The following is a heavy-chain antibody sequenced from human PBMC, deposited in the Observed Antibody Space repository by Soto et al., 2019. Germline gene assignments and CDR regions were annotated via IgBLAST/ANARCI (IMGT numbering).Heavy chain of an antibody. V-gene: IGHV4-61*08. Sequence: SETLSLTCTVSGGSISSGDYYWSWIRQPPGKGLEWIGYIYYSGSTNYNPSLKSRVTISADTSKNEFSLKLNSVTAADTAVYFCASEGLGYCGGDCYPWGQGTLVTVSS. D-gene: IGHD2-21*02. CDR2: IYYSGST. CDR3: ASEGLGYCGGDCYP. CDR1: GGSISSGDYY. J-gene: IGHJ5*02.